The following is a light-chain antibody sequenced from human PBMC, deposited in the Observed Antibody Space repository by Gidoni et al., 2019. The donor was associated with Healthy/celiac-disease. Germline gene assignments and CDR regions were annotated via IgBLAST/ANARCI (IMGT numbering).Light chain of an antibody. CDR3: QTWGTYVV. J-gene: IGLJ2*01. CDR2: LNSDGSH. V-gene: IGLV4-69*01. CDR1: SGHSSYA. Sequence: QLVLTQSLSASASLGASVKLTCTLSSGHSSYAIAWHQQQPEKGPRYLMKLNSDGSHSKGDGIPDRFSGSSSGAERYLTISSLQSEDEADYYCQTWGTYVVFGGGTKLTVL.